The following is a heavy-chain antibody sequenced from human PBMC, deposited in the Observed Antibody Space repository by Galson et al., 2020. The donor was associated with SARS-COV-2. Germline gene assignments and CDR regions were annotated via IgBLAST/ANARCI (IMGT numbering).Heavy chain of an antibody. CDR1: GYTFTSYG. J-gene: IGHJ6*02. Sequence: ASVTVSCKASGYTFTSYGISWVRQAPGQGLEWMGWISAYNGNTNYAQKLQGRVTMTTDTSTSTAYMELRSLRSDDTAVYYCARLVGAEISPHPPTDDYYYYYGMDVWGQGTTVTVSS. CDR2: ISAYNGNT. CDR3: ARLVGAEISPHPPTDDYYYYYGMDV. V-gene: IGHV1-18*04. D-gene: IGHD1-26*01.